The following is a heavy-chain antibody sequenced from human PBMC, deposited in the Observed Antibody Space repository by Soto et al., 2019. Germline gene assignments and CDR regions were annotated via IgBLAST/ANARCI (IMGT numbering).Heavy chain of an antibody. Sequence: EVLLVESGGGMVQPGGSLKLSCAASGFVFKDSSIHWVRQASGKGLEWVGRIRDRAYSYATAYAESVKGRFTISRDDSNNTAYLQMSGLKTEDTAIYYCTRLISAAHDSWGQGTLVTVSS. J-gene: IGHJ5*01. CDR1: GFVFKDSS. CDR3: TRLISAAHDS. D-gene: IGHD3-10*01. V-gene: IGHV3-73*01. CDR2: IRDRAYSYAT.